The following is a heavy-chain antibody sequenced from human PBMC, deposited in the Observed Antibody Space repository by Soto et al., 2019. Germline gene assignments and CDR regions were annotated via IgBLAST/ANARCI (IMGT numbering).Heavy chain of an antibody. CDR2: IYYSGST. J-gene: IGHJ6*03. CDR1: GGSISSSSYY. V-gene: IGHV4-39*01. Sequence: SETLSLTCTVSGGSISSSSYYWGWIRQPPGKGLEWIGSIYYSGSTYYNPSLKSRVTISVDTSKNQFSLKLSSVTAADTAVYYCAGMVRGVMRGYYYYYMDVWGKGTTVTVSS. D-gene: IGHD3-10*01. CDR3: AGMVRGVMRGYYYYYMDV.